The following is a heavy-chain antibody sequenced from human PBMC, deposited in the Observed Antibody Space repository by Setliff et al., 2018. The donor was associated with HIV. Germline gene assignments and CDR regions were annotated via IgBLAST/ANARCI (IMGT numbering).Heavy chain of an antibody. CDR2: IIPMFGTA. Sequence: ASVKVSCKASGYGFTRKIIHWVRQAPGQRLEWMGGIIPMFGTANYAQKFHGRVTITADESTNTAYMELSSLGSEDTAVYYCALGYESSGRMTYWGQGTLVTVSS. CDR3: ALGYESSGRMTY. CDR1: GYGFTRKI. V-gene: IGHV1-69*13. D-gene: IGHD3-22*01. J-gene: IGHJ4*02.